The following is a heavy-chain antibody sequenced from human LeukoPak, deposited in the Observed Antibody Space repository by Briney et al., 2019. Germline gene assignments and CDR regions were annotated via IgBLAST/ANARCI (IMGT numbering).Heavy chain of an antibody. CDR1: GFTFSDHY. V-gene: IGHV3-21*01. J-gene: IGHJ6*03. D-gene: IGHD2-2*01. CDR3: ARVPLLQLPAATGHYYYYYYMDV. CDR2: ISSSSSYI. Sequence: PGGSLRLSCAVSGFTFSDHYMNWVRQAPGKGLEWVSSISSSSSYIYYADSVKGRFTISRDNAKNSLYLQMNSLRAEDTAVYYCARVPLLQLPAATGHYYYYYYMDVWGKGTTVTVSS.